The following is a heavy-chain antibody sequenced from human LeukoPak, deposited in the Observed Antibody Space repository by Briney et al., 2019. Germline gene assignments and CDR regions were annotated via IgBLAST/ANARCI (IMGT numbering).Heavy chain of an antibody. CDR3: AREWTLAAVGIRPFDY. CDR2: IYPGDSDT. J-gene: IGHJ4*02. Sequence: GESLKISCKGSGYSFTSYWIGWVRQMPGKGLEWMGIIYPGDSDTRYSPSFQGQVTISADKSISTAYLQRNSLEASDTAMYYCAREWTLAAVGIRPFDYWGQGTLVTVSS. CDR1: GYSFTSYW. D-gene: IGHD6-13*01. V-gene: IGHV5-51*01.